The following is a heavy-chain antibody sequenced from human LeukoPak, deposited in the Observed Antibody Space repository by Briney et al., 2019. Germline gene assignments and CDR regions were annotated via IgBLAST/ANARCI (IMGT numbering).Heavy chain of an antibody. CDR3: AKVLVRGVITLNYYYGMDV. J-gene: IGHJ6*02. V-gene: IGHV3-23*01. D-gene: IGHD3-10*01. Sequence: PGGSLRLSGAASGFTFSSYAMSWVRQAPGKGTEWVSAISGSGGSTYYTESVKGRFTTARDNSKNTLYLQMNSLRAEDTAVYYCAKVLVRGVITLNYYYGMDVWGQGTTVTVSS. CDR1: GFTFSSYA. CDR2: ISGSGGST.